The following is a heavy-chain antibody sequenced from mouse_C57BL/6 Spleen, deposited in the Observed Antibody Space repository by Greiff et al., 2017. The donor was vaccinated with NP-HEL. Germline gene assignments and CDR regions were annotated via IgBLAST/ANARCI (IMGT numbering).Heavy chain of an antibody. CDR3: ARDYCGSSYEGYYAMDY. CDR2: IYPRSGNT. J-gene: IGHJ4*01. D-gene: IGHD1-1*01. V-gene: IGHV1-81*01. CDR1: GYTFTSYG. Sequence: QVQLQQSGAELARPGASVKLSCKASGYTFTSYGISWVKQRTGQGLEWIGEIYPRSGNTYYNEKFKGKATLTADKSSSTAYMELRSLTSEDSAVYFCARDYCGSSYEGYYAMDYWGQGTSVTVSS.